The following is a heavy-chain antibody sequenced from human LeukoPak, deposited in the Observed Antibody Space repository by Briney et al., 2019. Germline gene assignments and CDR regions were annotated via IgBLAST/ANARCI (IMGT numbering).Heavy chain of an antibody. CDR3: ARGKGSVAFDI. CDR1: GGSISGFY. CDR2: IYYSGST. J-gene: IGHJ3*02. V-gene: IGHV4-59*01. Sequence: PSETLSLTCTVSGGSISGFYWSWIRQPPGKGLEWIGYIYYSGSTNYNPSLKSRVTISLNTSKNQFSLELSSVTAADTAVYYCARGKGSVAFDIWGQGTMVTVSS.